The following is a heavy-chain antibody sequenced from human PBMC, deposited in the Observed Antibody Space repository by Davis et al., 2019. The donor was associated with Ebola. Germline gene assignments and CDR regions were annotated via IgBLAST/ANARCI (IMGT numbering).Heavy chain of an antibody. V-gene: IGHV1-69*06. D-gene: IGHD6-13*01. CDR3: ARVSSSWYRGFDY. CDR2: IIPIFGTA. Sequence: AASVKVSCKASGGTFSSYAISWVRQAPGQGLEWMGGIIPIFGTANYAQKFQGRVTITADKSTSTAYMELSSLRSEDTAVYYCARVSSSWYRGFDYWGQGTLVTVSS. J-gene: IGHJ4*02. CDR1: GGTFSSYA.